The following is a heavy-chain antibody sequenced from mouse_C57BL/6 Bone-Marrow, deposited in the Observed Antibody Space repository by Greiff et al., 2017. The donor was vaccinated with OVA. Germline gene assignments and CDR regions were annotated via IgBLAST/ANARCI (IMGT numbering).Heavy chain of an antibody. D-gene: IGHD1-1*01. CDR3: ASITTVVARAFDY. Sequence: VKLQQPGAELVKPGASVKLSCKASGYTFTSYWMHWVKQRPGQGLEWIGMIHPNSGSTNYNEKFKSKATLTVDKSSSTAYMQLSSLTSEDSAVYYCASITTVVARAFDYWGQGTTLTVSS. J-gene: IGHJ2*01. CDR2: IHPNSGST. V-gene: IGHV1-64*01. CDR1: GYTFTSYW.